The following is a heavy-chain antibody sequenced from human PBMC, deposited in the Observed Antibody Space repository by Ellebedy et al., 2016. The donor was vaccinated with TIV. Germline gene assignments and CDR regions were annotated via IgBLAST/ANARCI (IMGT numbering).Heavy chain of an antibody. CDR1: GGSISSYF. CDR2: IYYSGTT. Sequence: MPSETLSLTCSVSGGSISSYFWSWIRQPPGKGLEWIGYIYYSGTTNYSPSLKSRLSISVDTSKNLFSLQLSSVTAADTAVYYCVGAGRQQLALDSWGQGTLVTVSS. V-gene: IGHV4-59*12. D-gene: IGHD6-13*01. J-gene: IGHJ4*02. CDR3: VGAGRQQLALDS.